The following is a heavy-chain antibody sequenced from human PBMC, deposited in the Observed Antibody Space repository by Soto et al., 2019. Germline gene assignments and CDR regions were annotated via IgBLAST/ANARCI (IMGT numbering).Heavy chain of an antibody. J-gene: IGHJ3*02. D-gene: IGHD6-6*01. CDR1: GFPSINHS. Sequence: GGSLRVSCAACGFPSINHSMSWIRQAPGKGLWWVSTINSSVGTTYYTDSVKGRFTISRDNSKNTLYLQMNSLRAEDTAVYYCAKGARIIAARSDAFDIWGQGTMVTVSS. CDR2: INSSVGTT. V-gene: IGHV3-23*01. CDR3: AKGARIIAARSDAFDI.